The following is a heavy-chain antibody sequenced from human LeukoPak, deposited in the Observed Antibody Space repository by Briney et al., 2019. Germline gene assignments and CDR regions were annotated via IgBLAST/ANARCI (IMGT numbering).Heavy chain of an antibody. CDR3: ARNSRVASTSGLNY. V-gene: IGHV1-69*13. Sequence: ASVKVSCRASGGTFSSYPFTWVRQAPGQGLEWMGEITPIFGAANYAQTFQGRVTITADESTSTVFMELSSLRSDDTAFYYCARNSRVASTSGLNYWGQGTLVTVSS. CDR2: ITPIFGAA. D-gene: IGHD4-23*01. CDR1: GGTFSSYP. J-gene: IGHJ4*02.